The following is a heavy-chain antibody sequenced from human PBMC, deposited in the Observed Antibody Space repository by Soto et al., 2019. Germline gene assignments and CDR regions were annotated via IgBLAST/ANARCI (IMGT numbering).Heavy chain of an antibody. Sequence: QLQLQESGPGLVKPSETLSLTCAVSGGSISSSTYYWGWIRQPPGKGLEWIGRIYYSGSTYYNPSLKSRVIISVDTSKDQFSLKLNSVTAADTAVYYCASCGWFSPWGQGTMVTVSS. CDR1: GGSISSSTYY. V-gene: IGHV4-39*01. CDR2: IYYSGST. D-gene: IGHD2-15*01. CDR3: ASCGWFSP. J-gene: IGHJ3*01.